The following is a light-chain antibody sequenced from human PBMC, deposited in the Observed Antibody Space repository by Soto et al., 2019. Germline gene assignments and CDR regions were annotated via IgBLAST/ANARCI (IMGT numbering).Light chain of an antibody. V-gene: IGKV3-15*01. CDR2: DTY. J-gene: IGKJ5*01. Sequence: VLTQSPGILSLSPGDRASLSCRASQNLSRYFLAWYQHKPGQAPSLVIYDTYIRATGIPARFSGSGFGTEFTLTISSLQPEDFAVYYCEQYNNWFSITFGQGTRLGIK. CDR1: QNLSRY. CDR3: EQYNNWFSIT.